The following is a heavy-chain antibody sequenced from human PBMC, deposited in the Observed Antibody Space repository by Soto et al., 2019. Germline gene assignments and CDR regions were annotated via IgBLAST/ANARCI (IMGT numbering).Heavy chain of an antibody. J-gene: IGHJ2*01. CDR1: GFTFSSYG. CDR2: ISYDGSHK. CDR3: ARIEDRRDWYFDL. D-gene: IGHD3-22*01. Sequence: QVQLVESGGGLVQPGRSLRLSCAASGFTFSSYGMHWVRQAPGRGLEWVSVISYDGSHKYYADSVKGRFTISRDNSKNTQYLQMNSLGAEDTAVYYGARIEDRRDWYFDLWGRGTMVTVSS. V-gene: IGHV3-30*03.